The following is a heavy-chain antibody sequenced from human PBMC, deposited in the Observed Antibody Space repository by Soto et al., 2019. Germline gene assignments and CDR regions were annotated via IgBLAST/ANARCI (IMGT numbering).Heavy chain of an antibody. J-gene: IGHJ4*02. CDR3: ARGKRYTNDY. V-gene: IGHV1-8*01. CDR1: GYTFSNYD. CDR2: MSPNSGRT. D-gene: IGHD2-2*02. Sequence: GASVKVSCKASGYTFSNYDINWVRQATGQGLEWMGWMSPNSGRTGCAQKFQGRVTMTRNTSSSTAYMELSSLRSEDTAVYYCARGKRYTNDYWGQGTLVTVSS.